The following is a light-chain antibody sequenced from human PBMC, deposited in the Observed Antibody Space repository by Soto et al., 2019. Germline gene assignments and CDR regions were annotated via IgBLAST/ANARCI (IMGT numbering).Light chain of an antibody. Sequence: SLLTQPRSVSRSPGQSVTISCTGTISDVGGYNSVSWYQHHPGKAPKLMIYDVTKRPSGVPDRFSGSKSGNTASLTISGLQAEDEADYYCCSYAGSYTIVFGTGPKVIVL. J-gene: IGLJ1*01. CDR3: CSYAGSYTIV. CDR2: DVT. CDR1: ISDVGGYNS. V-gene: IGLV2-11*01.